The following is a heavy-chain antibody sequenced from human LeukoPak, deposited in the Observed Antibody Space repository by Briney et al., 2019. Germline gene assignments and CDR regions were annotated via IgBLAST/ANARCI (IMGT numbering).Heavy chain of an antibody. CDR3: ATVSSSSWLVSGFWFDP. J-gene: IGHJ5*02. Sequence: GGSLRLSCAASGFTSSTYAMHWVRQAPGKGLEWMGGFDPEDGETIYAQKFQGRVTMTEDTSTDTAYMELSSLRSEDTAVYYCATVSSSSWLVSGFWFDPWGQGTLVTVSS. V-gene: IGHV1-24*01. CDR2: FDPEDGET. CDR1: GFTSSTYA. D-gene: IGHD6-13*01.